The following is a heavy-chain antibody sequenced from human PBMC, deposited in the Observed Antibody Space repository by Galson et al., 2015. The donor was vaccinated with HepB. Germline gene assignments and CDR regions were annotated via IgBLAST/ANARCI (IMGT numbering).Heavy chain of an antibody. CDR2: ISAYNGNT. Sequence: SVKVSCKASGYAFTSYGISWVRQAPGQGLEWMGWISAYNGNTNYAQKLQGRVTMTTDTSTSTAYMELRSLRSDDTAVYYCARGLGSGSYAVWSDYWGQGTLVTVSS. CDR3: ARGLGSGSYAVWSDY. CDR1: GYAFTSYG. J-gene: IGHJ4*02. D-gene: IGHD3-10*01. V-gene: IGHV1-18*01.